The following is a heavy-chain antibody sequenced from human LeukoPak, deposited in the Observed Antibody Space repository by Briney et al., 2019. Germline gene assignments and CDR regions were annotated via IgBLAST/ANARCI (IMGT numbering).Heavy chain of an antibody. D-gene: IGHD2-2*01. CDR3: ARENCTSTSCQHDY. J-gene: IGHJ4*02. CDR2: IYYSGST. V-gene: IGHV4-59*01. CDR1: GGSISNYY. Sequence: SETLSLTCTVSGGSISNYYWSWIRQPPGKGLEWIGYIYYSGSTNYNPSLKSRVTISVDTSKNHFSLKLSSVTAADTAVYYCARENCTSTSCQHDYWGQGTLVTVSS.